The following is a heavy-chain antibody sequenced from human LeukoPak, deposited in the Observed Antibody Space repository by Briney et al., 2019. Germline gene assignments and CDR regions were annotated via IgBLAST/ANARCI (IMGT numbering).Heavy chain of an antibody. D-gene: IGHD1-1*01. CDR2: ISGSGGST. V-gene: IGHV3-23*01. CDR3: AKGERPDYYYYGMDV. J-gene: IGHJ6*02. CDR1: GFTFSSYA. Sequence: GGSLRLSCAASGFTFSSYAMSWVRQAPGKGLQWVSAISGSGGSTYYADSVKGRFTISRDNAKNSLYLQMNSLRAEDTALYYCAKGERPDYYYYGMDVWGQGTTVTVSS.